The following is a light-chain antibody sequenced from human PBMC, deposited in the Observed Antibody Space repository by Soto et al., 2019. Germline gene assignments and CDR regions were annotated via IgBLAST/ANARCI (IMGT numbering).Light chain of an antibody. V-gene: IGKV4-1*01. CDR2: WAS. CDR3: QQYYSTPLT. J-gene: IGKJ4*01. CDR1: QSVLYSSNNKNY. Sequence: DIVMTQSPDSLAVSLGERATINCKSSQSVLYSSNNKNYLAWYQQKPGQPPKLLIYWASTRESGVPDRFSGSGSGTDFNLTISSLQAEDGAVYYCQQYYSTPLTFGGGTKVEIK.